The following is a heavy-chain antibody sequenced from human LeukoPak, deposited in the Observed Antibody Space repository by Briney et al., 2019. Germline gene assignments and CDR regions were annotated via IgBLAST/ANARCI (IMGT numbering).Heavy chain of an antibody. J-gene: IGHJ6*02. D-gene: IGHD2/OR15-2a*01. CDR2: INPNSGGT. Sequence: ASVKVSCKASGYLFTGYYMHWVRQAPGQGLEWMGWINPNSGGTNFAQKFQGWATMTSNTSITTAYMELSRLTSDDTAVYYCARDSIEGYYYSGMDVWGQGTTVTVSS. V-gene: IGHV1-2*04. CDR3: ARDSIEGYYYSGMDV. CDR1: GYLFTGYY.